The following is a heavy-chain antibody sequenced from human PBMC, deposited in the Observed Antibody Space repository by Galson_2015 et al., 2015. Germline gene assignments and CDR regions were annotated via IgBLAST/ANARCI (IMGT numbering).Heavy chain of an antibody. CDR1: GFTFNKYP. CDR2: MSARGNTI. V-gene: IGHV3-30*01. Sequence: LRLSCAASGFTFNKYPMRWVRQAPGKGLEWVAVMSARGNTIYYADSAEGRFTISRDNSENMLYLQMDRLRPEDTAVYYCVRDVRGYFDYWGQGTLVIVSS. J-gene: IGHJ4*02. CDR3: VRDVRGYFDY. D-gene: IGHD3-10*01.